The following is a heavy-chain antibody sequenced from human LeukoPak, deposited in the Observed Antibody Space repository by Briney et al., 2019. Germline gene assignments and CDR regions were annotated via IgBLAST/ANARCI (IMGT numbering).Heavy chain of an antibody. CDR2: ISWNSGSI. J-gene: IGHJ3*02. V-gene: IGHV3-9*01. CDR3: AKALNEGVAFDI. Sequence: GGSLRLSCAASGFTFDDYAMHWVRQAPGKGLEWVSGISWNSGSIGYADSVKGRFTISRDNAKNSLYLQMNSLRAEDTALYYCAKALNEGVAFDIWGQGTMVTVSS. CDR1: GFTFDDYA.